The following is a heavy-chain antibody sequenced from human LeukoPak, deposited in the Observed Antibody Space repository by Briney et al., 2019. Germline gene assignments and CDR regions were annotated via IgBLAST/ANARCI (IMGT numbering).Heavy chain of an antibody. D-gene: IGHD1-26*01. J-gene: IGHJ4*02. CDR1: GFTFSSSA. Sequence: PGGSLRLSCAASGFTFSSSAMSWVRQVPGKGLEWVSAIDGSGDHRFYTDSVKGRFTISRDNSKNRVYLQTNSLRAEDTAIYYCAKGSAKWELYDYWGQGTLVSVSS. CDR3: AKGSAKWELYDY. CDR2: IDGSGDHR. V-gene: IGHV3-23*05.